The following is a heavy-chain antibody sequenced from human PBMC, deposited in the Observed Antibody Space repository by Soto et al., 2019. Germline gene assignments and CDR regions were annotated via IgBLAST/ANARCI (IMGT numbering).Heavy chain of an antibody. CDR3: ARDSIFESNGMDV. V-gene: IGHV4-31*03. D-gene: IGHD3-3*01. Sequence: QVQLQESGPGLVKPSQTLSLTCPVSGGSIISGGYYWRWIRQHPGKCLEWIGYIYYSGSNYYNPSLKSRVTISVDTSKNQFSLKLSSVTAADTAVYYCARDSIFESNGMDVWGQGTTVTVSS. J-gene: IGHJ6*02. CDR1: GGSIISGGYY. CDR2: IYYSGSN.